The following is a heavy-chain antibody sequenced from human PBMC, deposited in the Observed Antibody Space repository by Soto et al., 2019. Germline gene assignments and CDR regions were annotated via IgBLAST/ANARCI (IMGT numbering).Heavy chain of an antibody. J-gene: IGHJ6*02. V-gene: IGHV3-30*18. CDR1: GFTFSSYG. Sequence: GGSLRLSCAASGFTFSSYGMHWVRQAPGKGLEWVAVISYDGSNKYYADSVKGRFTISRDNSKNTLYLQMNSLRAEDTAVYYCAKAQGFRQLWVTALGGYDSIYYYYGMDVWGQGTTVTVSS. CDR3: AKAQGFRQLWVTALGGYDSIYYYYGMDV. D-gene: IGHD5-12*01. CDR2: ISYDGSNK.